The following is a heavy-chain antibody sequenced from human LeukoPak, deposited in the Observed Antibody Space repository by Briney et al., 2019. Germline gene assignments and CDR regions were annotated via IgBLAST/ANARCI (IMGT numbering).Heavy chain of an antibody. Sequence: GSLRLSCAASGFTVSSNYMSWVRQAPGKGLEWVSLIYSGGSTSYADSVKGRFTFSRDNSKNTLYLQMNSLRAEDTAVYYCARDRVNWNDVGGLFDYWGQGTLVTVPS. D-gene: IGHD1-1*01. CDR1: GFTVSSNY. J-gene: IGHJ4*02. V-gene: IGHV3-53*01. CDR3: ARDRVNWNDVGGLFDY. CDR2: IYSGGST.